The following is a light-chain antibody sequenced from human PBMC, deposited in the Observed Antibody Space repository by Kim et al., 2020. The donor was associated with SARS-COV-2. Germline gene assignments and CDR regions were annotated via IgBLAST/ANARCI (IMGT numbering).Light chain of an antibody. V-gene: IGKV3-20*01. J-gene: IGKJ1*01. CDR1: HSIRSSY. CDR3: QQSGEG. CDR2: GAS. Sequence: LSLCPGETATLSCSASHSIRSSYLAWYQQKPGQAPRLLIYGASRRATGIPDRFSGSGSGTGFTLTINRLEPEDFAVYYCQQSGEGFGQGTKVDIK.